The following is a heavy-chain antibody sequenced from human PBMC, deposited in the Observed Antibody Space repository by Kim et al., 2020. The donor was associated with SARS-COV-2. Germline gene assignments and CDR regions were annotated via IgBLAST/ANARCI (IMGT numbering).Heavy chain of an antibody. V-gene: IGHV4-34*01. CDR3: ARRGIMITFGGVIVKAFDY. J-gene: IGHJ4*02. Sequence: SETPSLTCAVYGGSFSGYYWSWIRQPPGKGLEWIGEINHSGSTNYNPSLKSRVTISVDTSKNQFSLKLSSVTAADTAVYYCARRGIMITFGGVIVKAFDYWGQGTLVTVSS. CDR2: INHSGST. D-gene: IGHD3-16*02. CDR1: GGSFSGYY.